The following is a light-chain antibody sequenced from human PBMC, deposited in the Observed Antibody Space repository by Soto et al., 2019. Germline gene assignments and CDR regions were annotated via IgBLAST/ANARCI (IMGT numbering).Light chain of an antibody. CDR1: QSIGPN. J-gene: IGKJ2*01. CDR2: RAS. CDR3: QQYENWPPYN. Sequence: TQSPDTLSASLGEIVTLSCKASQSIGPNLAWYQQRPGQAPRLLIHRASMRATGVPARFIGRGFGTEFTLTITNLQSEDFALYFCQQYENWPPYNFGQGTKLDI. V-gene: IGKV3-15*01.